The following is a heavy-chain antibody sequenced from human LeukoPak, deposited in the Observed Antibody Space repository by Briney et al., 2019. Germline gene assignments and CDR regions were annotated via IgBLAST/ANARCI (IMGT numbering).Heavy chain of an antibody. V-gene: IGHV1-18*01. D-gene: IGHD3-22*01. Sequence: ASVKVSCKASGYTFTSYGISWVQQAPGQGLEWMGWISAYNGNTNYAQKLQGRVTMTTDTSTSTAYMELRSLRSDDTAVYYCAREYYYDSSGYYWFDYWGQGTLVTVSS. CDR2: ISAYNGNT. CDR3: AREYYYDSSGYYWFDY. J-gene: IGHJ4*02. CDR1: GYTFTSYG.